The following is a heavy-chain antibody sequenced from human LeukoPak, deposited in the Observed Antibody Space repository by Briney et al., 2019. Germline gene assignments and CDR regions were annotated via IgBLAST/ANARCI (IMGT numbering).Heavy chain of an antibody. Sequence: GASVKVSCKASGYTFTSYGISWVRQAPGQGLEWMGWISAYNGNTNYAQKLQGRVTMTTDTSTSTAYMELRSLRSDDTAVYYCARVIVGGSYYPPSSSSFDYWGQGTLVTVSS. D-gene: IGHD1-26*01. CDR1: GYTFTSYG. CDR2: ISAYNGNT. CDR3: ARVIVGGSYYPPSSSSFDY. J-gene: IGHJ4*02. V-gene: IGHV1-18*01.